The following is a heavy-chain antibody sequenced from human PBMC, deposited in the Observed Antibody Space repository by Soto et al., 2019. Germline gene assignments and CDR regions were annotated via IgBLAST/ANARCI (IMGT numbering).Heavy chain of an antibody. CDR3: ARLGYYDSSGYYY. Sequence: PSETLSLTCTVSGGSISSYYWSWIRQPPGKGLEWIGYIYYSGSTNYNPSLKSRVTISVDTSKNQFSLKLSSVTAADTAVYYCARLGYYDSSGYYYWGQGTLVTVSS. CDR2: IYYSGST. CDR1: GGSISSYY. J-gene: IGHJ4*02. D-gene: IGHD3-22*01. V-gene: IGHV4-59*08.